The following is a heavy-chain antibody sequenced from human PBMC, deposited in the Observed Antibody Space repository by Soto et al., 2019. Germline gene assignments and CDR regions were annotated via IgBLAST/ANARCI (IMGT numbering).Heavy chain of an antibody. Sequence: PGESLKISCKGSGYSFTSYWIGWVRQMPGKGLEWMGIIYPGDSDTRYSPSFQGQVTISADKSISTAYLQWSSLKASDTAMYYCARTGIVGAAAAYYYYYGMDVWGQGTTVTVSS. CDR3: ARTGIVGAAAAYYYYYGMDV. CDR2: IYPGDSDT. J-gene: IGHJ6*02. CDR1: GYSFTSYW. D-gene: IGHD1-26*01. V-gene: IGHV5-51*01.